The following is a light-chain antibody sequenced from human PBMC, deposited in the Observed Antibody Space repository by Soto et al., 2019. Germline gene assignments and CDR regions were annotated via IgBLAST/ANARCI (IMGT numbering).Light chain of an antibody. CDR2: AAS. J-gene: IGKJ2*01. V-gene: IGKV1-39*01. CDR3: QQSYTTLYT. Sequence: DIQMIQSPSSLSASVGDRVTITCRASQTISTYLNWYQHKPGKAPKLLIYAASSLQSGVPSRFSSSGSGTAFTITITSLQPEDFATYYCQQSYTTLYTFGQGTKLEIK. CDR1: QTISTY.